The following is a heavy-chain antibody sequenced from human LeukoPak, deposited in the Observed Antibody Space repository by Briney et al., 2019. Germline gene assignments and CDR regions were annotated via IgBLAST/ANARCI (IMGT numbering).Heavy chain of an antibody. Sequence: GGSLRLSCAASGFTFSSYSMNWVRQAPGKGLEWVSYIGSSGRPIQYADSVKGRFTISRDNAKSSLYLQMNGLRADDTAVYYCARDPYSGGYGDYYYYYMDLWGQGTTVAISS. CDR3: ARDPYSGGYGDYYYYYMDL. V-gene: IGHV3-48*01. CDR2: IGSSGRPI. J-gene: IGHJ6*03. CDR1: GFTFSSYS. D-gene: IGHD1-26*01.